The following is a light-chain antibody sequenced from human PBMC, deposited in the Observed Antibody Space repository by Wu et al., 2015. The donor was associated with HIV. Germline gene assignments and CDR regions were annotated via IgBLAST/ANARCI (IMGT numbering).Light chain of an antibody. CDR2: ATS. CDR3: QQRYNWS. Sequence: ESVLTQSPGILSLSPGERAALSCRASQSISSMYLAWYQQKPGQAPRLLIYATSNRATGIPDRFSGSGSGTDFTLTINRLEPEDFAVYYCQQRYNWSFGQGTRLEIK. V-gene: IGKV3D-20*02. J-gene: IGKJ5*01. CDR1: QSISSMY.